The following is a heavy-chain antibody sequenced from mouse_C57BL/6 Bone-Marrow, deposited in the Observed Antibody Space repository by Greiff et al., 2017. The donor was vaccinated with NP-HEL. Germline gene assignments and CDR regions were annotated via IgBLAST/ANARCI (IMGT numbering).Heavy chain of an antibody. Sequence: VKLMESGPGLVQPSQSLSITCTVSGFSLTSYGVHWVRQSPGKGLEWLGVIWRGGSTDYNAAFMSRLSITKDNSKSQVFFKMNSLQADDTAIYYCAKKGHYYGSSYEGYAMDYWGQGTSVTVSS. CDR3: AKKGHYYGSSYEGYAMDY. V-gene: IGHV2-5*01. J-gene: IGHJ4*01. CDR2: IWRGGST. D-gene: IGHD1-1*01. CDR1: GFSLTSYG.